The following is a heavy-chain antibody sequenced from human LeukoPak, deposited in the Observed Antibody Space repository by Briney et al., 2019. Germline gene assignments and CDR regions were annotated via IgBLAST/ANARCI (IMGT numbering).Heavy chain of an antibody. CDR1: GGCISNSY. D-gene: IGHD1-26*01. CDR2: FHDSEST. Sequence: PSETLSLTCTVSGGCISNSYWSWIRRPPGKGLEWIGFFHDSESTNYNPSLKSRVSISLDTSKNQVSLWLSSVTAADTAVYYCARGDASGRPGIGFDFWGQGTLVTVSS. CDR3: ARGDASGRPGIGFDF. V-gene: IGHV4-59*01. J-gene: IGHJ4*02.